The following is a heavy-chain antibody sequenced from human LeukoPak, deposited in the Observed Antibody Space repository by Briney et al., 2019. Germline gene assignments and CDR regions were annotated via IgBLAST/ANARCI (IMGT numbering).Heavy chain of an antibody. CDR3: AKDGPSYYYGSGSYYYYYYMDV. J-gene: IGHJ6*03. D-gene: IGHD3-10*01. Sequence: GGSLRLSCAASGFTFSNAWMSWVRQAPGKGLEWVGRIKSKTDGGTTDYAAPVKGRFTISRDDSKNTLYLQMNSLRAEDTAVYYCAKDGPSYYYGSGSYYYYYYMDVWGKGTTVTISS. CDR2: IKSKTDGGTT. V-gene: IGHV3-15*01. CDR1: GFTFSNAW.